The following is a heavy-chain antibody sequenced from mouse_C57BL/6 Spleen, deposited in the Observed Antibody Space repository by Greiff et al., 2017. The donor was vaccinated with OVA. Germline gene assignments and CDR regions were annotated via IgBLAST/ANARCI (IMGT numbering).Heavy chain of an antibody. CDR2: IYPRSGNT. CDR3: ARYSPSDYYGSSYFDY. Sequence: LVESGAELARPGASVKLSCKASGYTFTSYGISWVKQRTGQGLEWIGEIYPRSGNTYYNEKFKGKATLTADKSSSTAYMELRSLTSEDSAVYFCARYSPSDYYGSSYFDYWGQGTTLTVSS. V-gene: IGHV1-81*01. CDR1: GYTFTSYG. D-gene: IGHD1-1*01. J-gene: IGHJ2*01.